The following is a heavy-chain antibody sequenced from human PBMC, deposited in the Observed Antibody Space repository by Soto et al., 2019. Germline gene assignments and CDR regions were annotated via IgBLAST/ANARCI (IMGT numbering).Heavy chain of an antibody. CDR2: ISWNSGSI. D-gene: IGHD6-19*01. CDR1: GFTFDDYA. Sequence: EVQLVESGGGLVQPGRSLRLSCAASGFTFDDYAMHWVRQAPGKGLEWVSGISWNSGSIGYADSVKGRFTISRDNAKNSLYLQMNSLGAEDTALYYCAKDAGQYSSGGGFDYWGQGTLVTVSS. V-gene: IGHV3-9*01. J-gene: IGHJ4*02. CDR3: AKDAGQYSSGGGFDY.